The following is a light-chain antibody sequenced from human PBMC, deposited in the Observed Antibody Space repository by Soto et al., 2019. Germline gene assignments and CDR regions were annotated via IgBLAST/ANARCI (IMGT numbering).Light chain of an antibody. CDR2: GVT. J-gene: IGLJ1*01. V-gene: IGLV2-23*02. CDR3: SSYAGSDNPYV. Sequence: QSVLTQPASVSGSPGQSITVSCTGTSSDVESYDLVSWYQQHPGQAPKVIIYGVTKRPSGVSNRFSGKRSGNTASLTISGPHAQDEAHYPCSSYAGSDNPYVFGTGTKVTV. CDR1: SSDVESYDL.